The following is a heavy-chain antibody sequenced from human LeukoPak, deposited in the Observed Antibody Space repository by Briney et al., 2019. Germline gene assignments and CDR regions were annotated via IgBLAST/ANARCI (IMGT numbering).Heavy chain of an antibody. V-gene: IGHV4-61*02. J-gene: IGHJ4*02. CDR1: GGSISSGSYY. D-gene: IGHD6-19*01. Sequence: KSSQTLSLTCTVSGGSISSGSYYWSWIRQPAGKGLEWIGRIYTSGSTNYNPSLKSRVTISVDTSKNQFSLKLSSVTAADTAVYYCARDVLAAGTMDYWGQGTLVTVSS. CDR2: IYTSGST. CDR3: ARDVLAAGTMDY.